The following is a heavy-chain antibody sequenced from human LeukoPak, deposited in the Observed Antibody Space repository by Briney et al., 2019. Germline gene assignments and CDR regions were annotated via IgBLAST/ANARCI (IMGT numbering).Heavy chain of an antibody. V-gene: IGHV4-30-2*01. Sequence: PSQTLSLTCTVSGGSISSGGYYWSWIRQPPGKGLEWIGEINHSGSTNYNPSLKSRVTISVDTSKNQFSLKLSSVTAADTAVYYCARVHPSIILYRGRGSNWFDPWGQGTLVTVSS. CDR2: INHSGST. CDR1: GGSISSGGYY. CDR3: ARVHPSIILYRGRGSNWFDP. J-gene: IGHJ5*02. D-gene: IGHD2-8*01.